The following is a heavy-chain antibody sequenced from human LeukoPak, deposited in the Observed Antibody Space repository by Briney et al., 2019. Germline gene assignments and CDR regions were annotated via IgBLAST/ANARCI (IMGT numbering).Heavy chain of an antibody. CDR1: GYTFTSYG. J-gene: IGHJ4*02. V-gene: IGHV1-18*01. CDR3: ARGEYSSSSGLDY. D-gene: IGHD6-6*01. Sequence: ASVKVSCKASGYTFTSYGISWVRQAPGQGLEWMGWISAYNGNTNYAQKLQGRVTMTTDTSTSTVYMELSSLRSEDTAVYYCARGEYSSSSGLDYWGQGTLVTVSS. CDR2: ISAYNGNT.